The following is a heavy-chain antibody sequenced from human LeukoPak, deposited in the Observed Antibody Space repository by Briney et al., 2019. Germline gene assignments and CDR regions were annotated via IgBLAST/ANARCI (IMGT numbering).Heavy chain of an antibody. J-gene: IGHJ4*02. CDR3: ARERGYCSGGSCPFDY. D-gene: IGHD2-15*01. V-gene: IGHV3-11*04. Sequence: GGSLRLSCAASGFTFSDYYMSWIRQAPGKGLEWVSYISSSGSTIYYADSVKGRFTISRDNARNSLYLQMNSLRAEDTAVYYCARERGYCSGGSCPFDYWGQGTLVTVSS. CDR1: GFTFSDYY. CDR2: ISSSGSTI.